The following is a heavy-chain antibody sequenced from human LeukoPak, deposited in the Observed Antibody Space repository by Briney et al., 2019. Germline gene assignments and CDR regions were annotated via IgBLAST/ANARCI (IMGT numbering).Heavy chain of an antibody. CDR1: GFTFSSYG. V-gene: IGHV3-30*18. J-gene: IGHJ4*02. D-gene: IGHD3-3*01. CDR2: ISYDGSNK. CDR3: AKERARFSYDY. Sequence: GGSLRLSCAASGFTFSSYGMHWVRQAPGKGLEWVAVISYDGSNKYYADSVKGRFTISRDNSKNTLYLQMNSLRAEDTAVYYCAKERARFSYDYWSQGTLVTVSS.